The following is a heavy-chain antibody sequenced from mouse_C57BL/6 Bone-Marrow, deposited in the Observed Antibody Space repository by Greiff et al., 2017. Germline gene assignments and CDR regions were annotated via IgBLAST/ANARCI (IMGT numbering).Heavy chain of an antibody. Sequence: VKLMESGAELARPGASVKLSCKASGYTFTSYGISWVKQRTGQGLEWIGEIYPRSGNTYYNEKFKGKATLTADKSSSTAYMELRSLTSEDSAVYFCANYVRFAYWGQGTLVTVSA. CDR2: IYPRSGNT. D-gene: IGHD1-1*02. CDR1: GYTFTSYG. CDR3: ANYVRFAY. V-gene: IGHV1-81*01. J-gene: IGHJ3*01.